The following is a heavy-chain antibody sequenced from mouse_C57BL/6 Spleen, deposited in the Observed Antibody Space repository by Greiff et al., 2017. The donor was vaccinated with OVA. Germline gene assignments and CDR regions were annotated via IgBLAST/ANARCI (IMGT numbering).Heavy chain of an antibody. D-gene: IGHD4-1*01. V-gene: IGHV1-50*01. J-gene: IGHJ4*01. CDR1: GYTFTSYW. Sequence: QVQLQQPGAELVKPGASVKLSCKASGYTFTSYWMQWVKQRPGQGLEWIGEIDPSDSYTNSNQKFKGKATLTVDTSSSPAYMQLSSLTSEDSAVYYCARAGTVYAMDYWGQGTSVTVSS. CDR3: ARAGTVYAMDY. CDR2: IDPSDSYT.